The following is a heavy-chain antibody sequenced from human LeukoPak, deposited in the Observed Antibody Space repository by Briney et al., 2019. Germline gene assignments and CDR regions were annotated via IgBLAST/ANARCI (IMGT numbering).Heavy chain of an antibody. D-gene: IGHD6-19*01. Sequence: PSETLSLTCTVSGGSISSSSYYWGWIRQPPGQGLGWIGSIYYSGSTYYNPSLKSRVTISVDTSKNQFSLKLSSVTAADTAVYYCARRRMRYSSGLYYFDYWGQGTLVTVSS. CDR1: GGSISSSSYY. CDR2: IYYSGST. V-gene: IGHV4-39*01. CDR3: ARRRMRYSSGLYYFDY. J-gene: IGHJ4*02.